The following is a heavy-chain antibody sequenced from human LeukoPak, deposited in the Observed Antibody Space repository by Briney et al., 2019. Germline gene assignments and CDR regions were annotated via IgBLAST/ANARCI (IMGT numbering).Heavy chain of an antibody. J-gene: IGHJ6*02. CDR2: ITPFNGNT. D-gene: IGHD5-18*01. CDR1: GYTFTYRY. CDR3: ASPTADYYYYGMDV. V-gene: IGHV1-45*02. Sequence: GASVKVSCKASGYTFTYRYLHWVRQAPGQALEWMGWITPFNGNTNYAQKFQDRVTITRDRSMSTAYMELSSLRSEDTAMYYCASPTADYYYYGMDVWGQGTTVTVSS.